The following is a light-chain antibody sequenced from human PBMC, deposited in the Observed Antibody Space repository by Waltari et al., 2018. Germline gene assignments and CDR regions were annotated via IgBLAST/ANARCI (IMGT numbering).Light chain of an antibody. J-gene: IGLJ1*01. V-gene: IGLV1-40*01. CDR3: QCYDNSMSTDYV. Sequence: QSVLTQPPSVSGAPGQRVTISCTGSSSNIGAGYGVHWYQQLPGTAPKLHSFEGTPPNPPILEDAKRPSGVPDRCSGCKSGTAASLAITGLQPEDEADYYCQCYDNSMSTDYVFGTGTKVTVL. CDR2: EDA. CDR1: SSNIGAGYG.